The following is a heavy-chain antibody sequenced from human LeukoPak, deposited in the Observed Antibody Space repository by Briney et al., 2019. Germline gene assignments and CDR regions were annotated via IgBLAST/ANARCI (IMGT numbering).Heavy chain of an antibody. V-gene: IGHV1-69*05. D-gene: IGHD5-12*01. CDR2: IIPIFGTA. Sequence: SVKVSCKASGGTFSSYAISWVRQAPGQGLEWMGGIIPIFGTANYAQKFQGRVTITTDESTSTAYMELSSLRSEDTAVYYCATAGDSGYDYKDYFDYWGQGTLVTVSS. CDR3: ATAGDSGYDYKDYFDY. J-gene: IGHJ4*02. CDR1: GGTFSSYA.